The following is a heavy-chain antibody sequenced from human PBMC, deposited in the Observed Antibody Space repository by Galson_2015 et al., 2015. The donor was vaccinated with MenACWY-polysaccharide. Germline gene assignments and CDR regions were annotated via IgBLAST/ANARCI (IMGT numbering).Heavy chain of an antibody. J-gene: IGHJ6*03. CDR1: GFTFDDYA. D-gene: IGHD1-1*01. CDR2: ISWNSGSI. V-gene: IGHV3-9*01. CDR3: AKDNNSPWSNYYYMDV. Sequence: SLRLSCAVPGFTFDDYAMHWVRQAPGKGLEWVSRISWNSGSIVYADSVKGRFTISRDNGKKSLYLQMNSLRAEDTALYYCAKDNNSPWSNYYYMDVWGKGTTVTVSS.